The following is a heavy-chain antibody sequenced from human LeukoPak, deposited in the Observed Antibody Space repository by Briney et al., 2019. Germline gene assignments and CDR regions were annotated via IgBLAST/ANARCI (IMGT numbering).Heavy chain of an antibody. V-gene: IGHV1-69*05. CDR1: GGTFSSYA. J-gene: IGHJ5*02. Sequence: SVKVSCKASGGTFSSYAISWVRQAPGQGLEWMGGIIPIFGTANYAQKFQGRVTITTNESTSTAYMELSSLRSEDTAVYYCARDTAMDHGSNWFDPWGQGTLVTVSS. CDR2: IIPIFGTA. D-gene: IGHD5-18*01. CDR3: ARDTAMDHGSNWFDP.